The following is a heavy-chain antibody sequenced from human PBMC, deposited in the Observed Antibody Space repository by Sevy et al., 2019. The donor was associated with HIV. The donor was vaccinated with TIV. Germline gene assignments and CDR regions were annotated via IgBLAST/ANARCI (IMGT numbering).Heavy chain of an antibody. V-gene: IGHV1-69*13. J-gene: IGHJ6*02. D-gene: IGHD1-1*01. CDR3: ASEGGGTVHLARLTSYYGMDI. Sequence: ASVKVSCKASGGPFNTYAITWIRQAPGQGLEWMGGIIPLFGTTTYAHHFQGRITITAAESRTTAYMELSSLRSEDTAVYYCASEGGGTVHLARLTSYYGMDIWGQGTTVTVSS. CDR1: GGPFNTYA. CDR2: IIPLFGTT.